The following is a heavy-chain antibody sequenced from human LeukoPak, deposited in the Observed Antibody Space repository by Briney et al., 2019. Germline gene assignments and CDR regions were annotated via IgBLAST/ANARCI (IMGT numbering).Heavy chain of an antibody. CDR2: INPSGGST. V-gene: IGHV1-46*03. J-gene: IGHJ4*02. Sequence: GASVKVSCKASGYTFTSYYMHWVRQAPGQGLEWMGIINPSGGSTSYAQKFQGRVTMTRDTSTSTVYMELSSLRSEDTAVYYCARAYRSGYTIFGVVSPHYWGQGTLVTVSS. D-gene: IGHD3-3*01. CDR1: GYTFTSYY. CDR3: ARAYRSGYTIFGVVSPHY.